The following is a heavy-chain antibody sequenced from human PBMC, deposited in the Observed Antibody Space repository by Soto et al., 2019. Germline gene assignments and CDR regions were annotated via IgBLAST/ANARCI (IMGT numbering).Heavy chain of an antibody. V-gene: IGHV1-24*01. D-gene: IGHD1-1*01. J-gene: IGHJ4*02. CDR1: GHTLTELS. CDR3: AAGGTRWLHSPFDY. Sequence: QVQLLQSGAEVKKPGASVKVSCKVSGHTLTELSMHWVRQAPGRGLEWMGGFDPEDGETIFAQKFQGRVTMTEDTSTDSAYMELTSLRSEETAVYYCAAGGTRWLHSPFDYWGQGTLVTISP. CDR2: FDPEDGET.